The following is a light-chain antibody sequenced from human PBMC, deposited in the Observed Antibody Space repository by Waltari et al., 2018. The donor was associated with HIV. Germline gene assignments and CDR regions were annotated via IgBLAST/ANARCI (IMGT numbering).Light chain of an antibody. CDR1: ESISRF. J-gene: IGKJ2*01. CDR3: QQANGFPHT. CDR2: DAS. Sequence: DIQVIQFPSSLHASLGDHVTITCRASESISRFLAWYQQKPGQAPRLLIYDASRLDGGAPSRFRVFGSGTDFTLVISNLQIEDFATYICQQANGFPHTFGQGTKVE. V-gene: IGKV1-12*01.